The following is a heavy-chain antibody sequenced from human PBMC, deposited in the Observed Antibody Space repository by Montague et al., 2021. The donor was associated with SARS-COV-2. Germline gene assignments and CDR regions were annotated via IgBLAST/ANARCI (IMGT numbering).Heavy chain of an antibody. CDR3: ARDVGKGFSGYESEGGLDY. CDR1: GGSISSSNYF. D-gene: IGHD5-12*01. Sequence: SETLSLTCTVSGGSISSSNYFWGWIRQPPGKGLEWIGSIYYGGGTYHXPSLKSRVTISVDTSKNQFPLKLTSVTAADAAIYCCARDVGKGFSGYESEGGLDYWGQGTLVSVSS. J-gene: IGHJ4*02. V-gene: IGHV4-39*06. CDR2: IYYGGGT.